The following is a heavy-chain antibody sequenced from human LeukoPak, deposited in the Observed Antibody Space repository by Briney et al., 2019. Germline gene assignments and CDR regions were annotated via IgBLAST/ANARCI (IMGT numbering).Heavy chain of an antibody. V-gene: IGHV1-3*01. CDR2: INAGNGNK. J-gene: IGHJ5*02. D-gene: IGHD3-10*01. Sequence: ASVKVSCKASGYTFTSYAMHWVRQAPGQRLEWMGWINAGNGNKKYSQKFQGRVTITRDTSSSTAYMELSSLRSEDTAVYYCARDRVTMVRCLGNWFDPWGQGTLVTVS. CDR3: ARDRVTMVRCLGNWFDP. CDR1: GYTFTSYA.